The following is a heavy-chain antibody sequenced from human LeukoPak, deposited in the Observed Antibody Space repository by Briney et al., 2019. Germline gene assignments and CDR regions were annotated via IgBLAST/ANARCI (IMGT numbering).Heavy chain of an antibody. CDR3: ARVISSSWYPNWFDP. CDR1: GGSISSSSYS. D-gene: IGHD6-13*01. Sequence: SETLPLTCTVSGGSISSSSYSWGWIRQPPGKGLERSGSSYYSGSTYYNPSLKSRVTISVDTSKNQFSVRLSSVTAADTAVYYCARVISSSWYPNWFDPWGQGTLVAVSS. CDR2: SYYSGST. V-gene: IGHV4-39*01. J-gene: IGHJ5*02.